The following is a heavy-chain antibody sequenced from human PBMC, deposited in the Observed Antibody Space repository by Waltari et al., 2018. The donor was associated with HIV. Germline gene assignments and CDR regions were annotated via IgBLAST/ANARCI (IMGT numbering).Heavy chain of an antibody. D-gene: IGHD5-12*01. J-gene: IGHJ4*02. CDR1: GFTFSSHG. CDR3: AKVPRVEMAS. CDR2: IRYDGSNK. V-gene: IGHV3-30*02. Sequence: QVQLVESGGGVVQPGGSLRLSCAASGFTFSSHGMHWVRQAPGKGLEWVAFIRYDGSNKYYADSVKGRFTISRDNSKNTLYLQMNSLRAEDTAVYYCAKVPRVEMASWGQGTLVTVSS.